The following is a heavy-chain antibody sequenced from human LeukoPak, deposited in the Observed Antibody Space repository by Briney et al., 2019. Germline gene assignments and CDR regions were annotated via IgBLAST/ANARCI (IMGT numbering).Heavy chain of an antibody. V-gene: IGHV4-34*01. Sequence: SETLSLTCAVYGGSFSGYYWSWIRQPPGKGLEWIGEINHSGSTNYNPSLKSRVTMSVDTSKNQFSLKLSSVTAADTAVYYCARGPGYNSGGDYWGQGTLVTVSS. CDR3: ARGPGYNSGGDY. J-gene: IGHJ4*02. D-gene: IGHD5-24*01. CDR1: GGSFSGYY. CDR2: INHSGST.